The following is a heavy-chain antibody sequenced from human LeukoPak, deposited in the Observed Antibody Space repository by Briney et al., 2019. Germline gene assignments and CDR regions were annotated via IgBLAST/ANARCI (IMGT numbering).Heavy chain of an antibody. J-gene: IGHJ4*02. D-gene: IGHD6-13*01. CDR1: GFTFSSYW. CDR2: IKQDGSEK. V-gene: IGHV3-7*01. Sequence: GGSLRLSCAASGFTFSSYWMSWVRQAPGKGLEWAANIKQDGSEKYYVDSVKGRFTISRDNAKNSLYLQMNSLRAEDTAVYYCARSPGIAAAGTYYFDYWGQGTLVTVSS. CDR3: ARSPGIAAAGTYYFDY.